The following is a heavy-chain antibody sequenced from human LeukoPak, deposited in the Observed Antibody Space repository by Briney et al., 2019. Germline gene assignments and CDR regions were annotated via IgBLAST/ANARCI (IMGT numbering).Heavy chain of an antibody. J-gene: IGHJ4*02. CDR1: GFTFSSYA. Sequence: PGGSLRLSCSASGFTFSSYAMHWVRQVPGKGLEYVSAISSNGGSAYYADSVKGRFTISRDNSKNTLYLQMSSLRAEDTAVYYCVKSNGGFYDILTGYPDYWGQGTLVTVSS. D-gene: IGHD3-9*01. CDR3: VKSNGGFYDILTGYPDY. V-gene: IGHV3-64D*06. CDR2: ISSNGGSA.